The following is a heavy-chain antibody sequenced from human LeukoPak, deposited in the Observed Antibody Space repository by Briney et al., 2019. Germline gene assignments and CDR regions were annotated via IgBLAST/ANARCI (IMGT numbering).Heavy chain of an antibody. V-gene: IGHV3-48*02. CDR3: ARVGRGLYSMDV. D-gene: IGHD3-10*01. CDR2: IINSGGTI. Sequence: GGSLRLSCAASGFTFSIHGMNWVRQTPGKGLEWVSYIINSGGTIYYADSVQGRVTISRHNAKKSLYLQMNSLRDEDTAVYYCARVGRGLYSMDVWGQGTTVTVSS. J-gene: IGHJ6*02. CDR1: GFTFSIHG.